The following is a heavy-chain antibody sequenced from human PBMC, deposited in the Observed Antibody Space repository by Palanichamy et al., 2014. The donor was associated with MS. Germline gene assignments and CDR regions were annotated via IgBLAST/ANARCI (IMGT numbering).Heavy chain of an antibody. CDR3: ARDSRRFKLRFLEWLFHNWFDP. J-gene: IGHJ5*02. Sequence: EVQLVEVWGRALVQPGGSRRDSPVQPLDSPSVATTCTGSAKLXEKGLEWVSAIGTAGDTYYPGSVKGRFTISRENAKNSLYLQMNSLRAGDTAVYYCARDSRRFKLRFLEWLFHNWFDPWGQGTLVTVSS. CDR2: IGTAGDT. CDR1: DSPSVATT. D-gene: IGHD3-3*01. V-gene: IGHV3-13*01.